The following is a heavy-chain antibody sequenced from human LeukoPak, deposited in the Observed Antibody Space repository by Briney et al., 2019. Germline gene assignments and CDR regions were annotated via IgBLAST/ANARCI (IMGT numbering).Heavy chain of an antibody. CDR3: ARAGPIDYHGSGRYYNWFDP. CDR2: IIPIFGTA. Sequence: ASVKVSGKASGGTFSSYAISWVRQAPGQGLEWMGGIIPIFGTANYAQKFQGRVTITTDESTSTAYMELSSLRSEDTAVYYCARAGPIDYHGSGRYYNWFDPWGQGTLVTVSS. D-gene: IGHD3-10*01. J-gene: IGHJ5*02. CDR1: GGTFSSYA. V-gene: IGHV1-69*05.